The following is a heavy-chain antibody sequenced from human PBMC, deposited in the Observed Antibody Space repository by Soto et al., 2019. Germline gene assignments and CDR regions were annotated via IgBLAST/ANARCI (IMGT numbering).Heavy chain of an antibody. Sequence: SETLSLTCTVSGGSISSGGYYWSWIRQHPGKGLEWIGYIYYSGSTYYNPSLKSRVTISVDTSKNQFSLKLSSVTAADTAVYYCARERPESNYFDYWGQGTLVTVSS. CDR2: IYYSGST. V-gene: IGHV4-31*03. J-gene: IGHJ4*02. CDR1: GGSISSGGYY. CDR3: ARERPESNYFDY.